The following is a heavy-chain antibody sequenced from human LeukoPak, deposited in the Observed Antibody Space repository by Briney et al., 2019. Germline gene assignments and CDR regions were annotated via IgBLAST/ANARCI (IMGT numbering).Heavy chain of an antibody. CDR1: GFTFSSYG. J-gene: IGHJ3*02. Sequence: GGSLRLSCAASGFTFSSYGMHWVGQAPGKGLEWVAVISYDGTNKYNADSVKGRFTISRDNAKNSLYLQMNSLRAEDTAVYYCARLFADAFDIWGQGTMVTVSS. CDR3: ARLFADAFDI. CDR2: ISYDGTNK. V-gene: IGHV3-30*03.